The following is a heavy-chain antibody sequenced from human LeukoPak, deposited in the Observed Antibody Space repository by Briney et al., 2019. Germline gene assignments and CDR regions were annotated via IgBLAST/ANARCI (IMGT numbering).Heavy chain of an antibody. D-gene: IGHD2-21*02. CDR1: GFTFRSYS. J-gene: IGHJ5*02. Sequence: PGGSLRLSCAASGFTFRSYSMNWVRQAPGEGLEWVLSISSSGSYIYYADSVKGRFTVSRDNAKNSLYLQMNSLRAEDTAVYYCARTATAYCGGDCLGPFDPWGQGTLVTVSS. CDR2: ISSSGSYI. CDR3: ARTATAYCGGDCLGPFDP. V-gene: IGHV3-21*01.